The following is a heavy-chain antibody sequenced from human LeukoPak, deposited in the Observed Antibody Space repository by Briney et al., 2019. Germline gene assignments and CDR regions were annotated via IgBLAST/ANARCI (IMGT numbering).Heavy chain of an antibody. D-gene: IGHD6-19*01. J-gene: IGHJ4*02. CDR2: IDPSDSYT. Sequence: GESLKISCKGSGYGFTNYWISWVRQMPGQGLEWMGRIDPSDSYTNYSPSFQGHVTVSADKSISTAYLQWSSLKASDTAMYYCARHRYGVAMAGRDFDYWGQGLLVTVSS. V-gene: IGHV5-10-1*01. CDR1: GYGFTNYW. CDR3: ARHRYGVAMAGRDFDY.